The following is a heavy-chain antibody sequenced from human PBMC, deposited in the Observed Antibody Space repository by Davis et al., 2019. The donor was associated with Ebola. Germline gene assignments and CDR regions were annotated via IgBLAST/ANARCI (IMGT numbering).Heavy chain of an antibody. V-gene: IGHV3-15*01. J-gene: IGHJ6*02. Sequence: GESLKISCAASGFTFSNAWMSWVRQAPGKGLEWVGRIKSKTDGGTTDYAAPVKGRFTISRDDSKNTLYLQMNSLRAEDTAVYYCAKDLTLKWELLYYYGMDVWGQGTTVTVSS. D-gene: IGHD1-26*01. CDR3: AKDLTLKWELLYYYGMDV. CDR1: GFTFSNAW. CDR2: IKSKTDGGTT.